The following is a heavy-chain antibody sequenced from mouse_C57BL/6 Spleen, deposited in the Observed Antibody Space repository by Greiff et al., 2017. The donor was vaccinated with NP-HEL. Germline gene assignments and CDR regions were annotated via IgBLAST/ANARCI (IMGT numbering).Heavy chain of an antibody. CDR3: TPLTTVVARGFAY. CDR2: IDPETGGT. J-gene: IGHJ3*01. D-gene: IGHD1-1*01. V-gene: IGHV1-15*01. CDR1: GYTFTDYE. Sequence: VQVVESGAELVRPGASVTLSCKASGYTFTDYEMHWVKQTPVHGLEWIGAIDPETGGTAYNQKFKGKAILTADKSSSTAYMELRSLTSEDSAVYYCTPLTTVVARGFAYWGQGTLVTVSA.